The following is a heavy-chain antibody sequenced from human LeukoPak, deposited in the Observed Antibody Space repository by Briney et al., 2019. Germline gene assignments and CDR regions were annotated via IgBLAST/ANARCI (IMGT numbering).Heavy chain of an antibody. J-gene: IGHJ3*02. D-gene: IGHD3-16*01. V-gene: IGHV3-48*03. CDR2: ISSSGSTI. Sequence: GGSLRLSCAASGFTFSSYEMNWVRQAPGKGLEWVSYISSSGSTIYYADSVKGRFTISRDNAKNSLYLQMNSLRAEDTAVYYCAKKVCGGVDIWGQGTKVTVSS. CDR3: AKKVCGGVDI. CDR1: GFTFSSYE.